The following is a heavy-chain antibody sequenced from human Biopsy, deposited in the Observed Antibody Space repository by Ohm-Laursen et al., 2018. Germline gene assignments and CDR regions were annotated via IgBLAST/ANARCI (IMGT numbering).Heavy chain of an antibody. CDR3: ATKLTGYFHH. Sequence: GASVNVSCKAPGGTFSNYCVNWVRQAPGQGLEWLGGNIPILGTGNYAQKFQDRVTVAADTSTSTATMELRSLRSDDTAVYYCATKLTGYFHHWGQGTLVIVSS. CDR1: GGTFSNYC. CDR2: NIPILGTG. J-gene: IGHJ1*01. D-gene: IGHD3-9*01. V-gene: IGHV1-69*10.